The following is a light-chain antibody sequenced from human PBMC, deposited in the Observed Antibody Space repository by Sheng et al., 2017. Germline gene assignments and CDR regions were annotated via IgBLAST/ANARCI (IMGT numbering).Light chain of an antibody. J-gene: IGKJ1*01. CDR2: KAS. CDR1: QSISSW. CDR3: QHYNSYPWT. V-gene: IGKV1-5*03. Sequence: DIQMTQSPSTLSASVGDRVTITCRASQSISSWLAWYQQKPGKAPKLLIYKASNLESGVPSRFSGSVSGTDFTLTIGSLQPDDFATYYCQHYNSYPWTFGQGTKVEIK.